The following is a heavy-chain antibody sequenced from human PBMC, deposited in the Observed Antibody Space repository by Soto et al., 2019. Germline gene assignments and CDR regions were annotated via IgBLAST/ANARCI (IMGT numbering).Heavy chain of an antibody. CDR2: INPYNGNT. V-gene: IGHV1-18*01. Sequence: QVLLVQSGAAVKTPGASVKISCQACGYTFTNYGITWVRQTPGQGFEWMAWINPYNGNTNYAQNHQGRVTMTTDTSTSTVYMELRSLSSDDTAVYYCARVPAYSTRWSSDPWFYPWGQGTLVTVSS. CDR3: ARVPAYSTRWSSDPWFYP. CDR1: GYTFTNYG. J-gene: IGHJ5*02. D-gene: IGHD6-13*01.